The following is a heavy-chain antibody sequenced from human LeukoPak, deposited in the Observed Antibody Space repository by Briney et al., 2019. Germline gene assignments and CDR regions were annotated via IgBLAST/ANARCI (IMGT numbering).Heavy chain of an antibody. CDR2: IYPGDSDT. CDR1: GYSFTSYW. Sequence: GESLKISCKGSGYSFTSYWIGWVRQMPGKVLEWMGIIYPGDSDTRYSPSFQGQVTISADKSISTAYLQWSSLKASDTAMYYCARPQDILPDAFDIWGQGTMVTVSS. D-gene: IGHD1-26*01. V-gene: IGHV5-51*01. J-gene: IGHJ3*02. CDR3: ARPQDILPDAFDI.